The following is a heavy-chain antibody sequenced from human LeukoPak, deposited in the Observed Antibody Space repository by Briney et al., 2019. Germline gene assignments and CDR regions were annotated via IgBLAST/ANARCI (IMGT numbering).Heavy chain of an antibody. CDR3: AKGRGLTGTTGYFDY. V-gene: IGHV3-23*01. J-gene: IGHJ4*02. CDR1: GFTFSSYG. Sequence: PGGSLRLSCAASGFTFSSYGMSWVRQAPGKGLEWVSGINGSGGSTYYADSVKGRFTISRDNSKNTLYLQMNSLRAEDTAVYYCAKGRGLTGTTGYFDYWGQGTLVTVSS. CDR2: INGSGGST. D-gene: IGHD1-7*01.